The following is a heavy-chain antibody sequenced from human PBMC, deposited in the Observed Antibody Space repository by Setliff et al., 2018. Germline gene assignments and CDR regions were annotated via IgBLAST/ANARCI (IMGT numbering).Heavy chain of an antibody. J-gene: IGHJ4*02. V-gene: IGHV4-39*01. CDR1: GSSISANHY. Sequence: SQTLSLTCAVSGSSISANHYWGWVRQPPGKGLEWIGSMSYGGHTYYKPSLNSRATIFADTSKNSFSLKLTSVTAEDTALYFCMRHWDYCGGNCPHNSIDFWGQGALVTVSS. CDR3: MRHWDYCGGNCPHNSIDF. CDR2: MSYGGHT. D-gene: IGHD2-21*02.